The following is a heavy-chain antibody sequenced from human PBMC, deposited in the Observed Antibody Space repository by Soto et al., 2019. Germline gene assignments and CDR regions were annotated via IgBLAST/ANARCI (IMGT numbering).Heavy chain of an antibody. CDR2: ISYSGSPT. D-gene: IGHD5-12*01. V-gene: IGHV3-48*03. CDR1: GFIFSNYE. Sequence: PGGSLRLSCAASGFIFSNYEMNWVRQAPGKGLEWVSYISYSGSPTVYADSVKGRFTISRDNAKNSLYLQMNSLSAEDSAVYYCVRDRSASVSTSIGYWGHGTLVTVSS. CDR3: VRDRSASVSTSIGY. J-gene: IGHJ4*01.